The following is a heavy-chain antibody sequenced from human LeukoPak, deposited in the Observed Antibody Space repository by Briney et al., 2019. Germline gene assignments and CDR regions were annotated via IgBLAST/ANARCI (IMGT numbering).Heavy chain of an antibody. Sequence: SETLSLTYTVSGGSISSSSYYWGWIRQPPGKGLEWIGTIYYSGSTYYNPSLKSRVTISVDTSKNQFSLKLSSVTAADTAVYYCARRIVVVAATRFDYWGQGTLVTVSS. V-gene: IGHV4-39*01. CDR2: IYYSGST. D-gene: IGHD2-15*01. CDR3: ARRIVVVAATRFDY. J-gene: IGHJ4*02. CDR1: GGSISSSSYY.